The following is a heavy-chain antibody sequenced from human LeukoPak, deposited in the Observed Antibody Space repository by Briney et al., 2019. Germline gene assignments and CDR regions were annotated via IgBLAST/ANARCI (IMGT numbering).Heavy chain of an antibody. CDR2: IYTSGST. CDR1: GGSISSGGYY. J-gene: IGHJ5*02. CDR3: ARFIETYSSGWFDP. D-gene: IGHD6-19*01. V-gene: IGHV4-61*02. Sequence: SQTLSLTCTVSGGSISSGGYYWSWIRQPAGKGLEWIGRIYTSGSTNYNPSLKSRVTMSVDTSKNQFSLKLSSVTAADTAVYYCARFIETYSSGWFDPWGQGTLVTVSS.